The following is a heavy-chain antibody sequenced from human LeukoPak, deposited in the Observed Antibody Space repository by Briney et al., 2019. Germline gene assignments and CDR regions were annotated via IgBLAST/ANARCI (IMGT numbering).Heavy chain of an antibody. CDR3: ATDGMVRGLDYYGMDV. CDR1: GYTLPELS. CDR2: FDPEDGET. J-gene: IGHJ6*02. D-gene: IGHD3-10*01. Sequence: ASVKVSCKVSGYTLPELSMHWVRQAPGKGLEWMGGFDPEDGETIYAQKFQGRVTMTEDTSTDTAYMELSSLRSEDTAVYYCATDGMVRGLDYYGMDVWGQGTTVTVSS. V-gene: IGHV1-24*01.